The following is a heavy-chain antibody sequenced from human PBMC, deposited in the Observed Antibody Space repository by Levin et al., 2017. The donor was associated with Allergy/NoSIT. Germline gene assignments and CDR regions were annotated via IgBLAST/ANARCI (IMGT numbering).Heavy chain of an antibody. CDR1: GFTFSDYY. CDR2: ISSSGSTI. D-gene: IGHD6-19*01. V-gene: IGHV3-11*01. Sequence: TGGSLRLSCAASGFTFSDYYMSWIRQAPGKGLEWVSYISSSGSTIYYADSVKGRFTISRDNAKNSLYLQMNSLRAEDTAVYYCARVIAVAGFVDYYYYGMDVWGQGTTVTVSS. CDR3: ARVIAVAGFVDYYYYGMDV. J-gene: IGHJ6*02.